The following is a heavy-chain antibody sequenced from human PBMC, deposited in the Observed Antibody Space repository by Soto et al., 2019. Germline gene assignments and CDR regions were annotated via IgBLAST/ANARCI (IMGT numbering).Heavy chain of an antibody. Sequence: QVQLVQSGAEVKKPGASVTVSCKTSGYTFSNYGINWVRQAPGQGLEWMGWISGYNGNTNYAQTVQGRVTMTTDTSTGTAYMELRRLKSDDTAIYYCSRFIMVGGWFDPNYYHGMDVWGQGTTVTVSS. V-gene: IGHV1-18*01. J-gene: IGHJ6*02. CDR2: ISGYNGNT. D-gene: IGHD6-19*01. CDR1: GYTFSNYG. CDR3: SRFIMVGGWFDPNYYHGMDV.